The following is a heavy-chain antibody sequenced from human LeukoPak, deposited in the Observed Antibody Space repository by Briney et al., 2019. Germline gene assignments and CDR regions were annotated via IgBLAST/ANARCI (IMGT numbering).Heavy chain of an antibody. CDR1: GFTFSSYW. D-gene: IGHD2-15*01. CDR2: ITSEGSST. Sequence: QPGGSLRLSCAASGFTFSSYWMHWVRQVPGKGLVWVSRITSEGSSTSYADSVKGRFTISRDNAKNTLYLQMNSLRAEDTAVYYCARGSSVVALDWGQGTLATVSS. CDR3: ARGSSVVALD. V-gene: IGHV3-74*01. J-gene: IGHJ4*02.